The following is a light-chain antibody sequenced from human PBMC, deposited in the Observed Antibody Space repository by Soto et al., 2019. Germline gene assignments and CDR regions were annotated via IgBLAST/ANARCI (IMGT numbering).Light chain of an antibody. CDR2: AND. V-gene: IGLV1-47*01. CDR3: AAWDDSLSVVV. CDR1: SSNIGGNY. J-gene: IGLJ2*01. Sequence: QSVLTQPPSASGTPGQRVTISCSGSSSNIGGNYVYWYQQLPGTAPKLLIYANDQRPSGVPDRFSASKSDTSASLAISGLRSEDEADYYCAAWDDSLSVVVFGGGTQLTVL.